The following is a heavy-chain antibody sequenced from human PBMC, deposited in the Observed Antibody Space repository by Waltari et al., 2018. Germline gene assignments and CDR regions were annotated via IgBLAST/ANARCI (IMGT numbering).Heavy chain of an antibody. Sequence: EVQLVESGGGLVQPGGSLRLSCAASGFTVSSNYMSCVRQAPGKGLEWVSVIYSGGSTYYADSVKGRFTISRHNSKNTLYLQMNSLRAEDTAVYYCARRVESYDFWSGYGYWGQGTLVTVSS. J-gene: IGHJ4*02. CDR1: GFTVSSNY. V-gene: IGHV3-53*04. D-gene: IGHD3-3*01. CDR3: ARRVESYDFWSGYGY. CDR2: IYSGGST.